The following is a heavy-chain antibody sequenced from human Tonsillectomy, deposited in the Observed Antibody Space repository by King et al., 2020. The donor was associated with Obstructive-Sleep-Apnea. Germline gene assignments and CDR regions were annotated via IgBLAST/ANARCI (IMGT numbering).Heavy chain of an antibody. V-gene: IGHV3-15*05. Sequence: VQLVESGGGLVKPGGSFRLSCVGSGFNFSKTWMNLVGQAPGKGLGWVGRIKSRAEGGTTDSAAPVKGRFTIPTEDSKNTLFLHMHSLKTEDTALYYLTSGSFIWNYYHHLAYWGQASLATVSS. CDR2: IKSRAEGGTT. CDR3: TSGSFIWNYYHHLAY. CDR1: GFNFSKTW. D-gene: IGHD1-7*01. J-gene: IGHJ4*02.